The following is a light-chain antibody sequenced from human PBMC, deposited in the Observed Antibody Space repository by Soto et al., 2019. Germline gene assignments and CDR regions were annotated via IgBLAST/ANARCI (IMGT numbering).Light chain of an antibody. CDR1: SSNIGNNY. CDR3: GTWDSSLSALYV. V-gene: IGLV1-51*01. J-gene: IGLJ1*01. CDR2: DNN. Sequence: QSVLTQPPSVSAAPGQKVTISCSGSSSNIGNNYVSWYQQLPGTAPKLLIYDNNKRPSGIPDRFSGSKSGTSATLGITGLQTGDEADYYCGTWDSSLSALYVFGTGSQV.